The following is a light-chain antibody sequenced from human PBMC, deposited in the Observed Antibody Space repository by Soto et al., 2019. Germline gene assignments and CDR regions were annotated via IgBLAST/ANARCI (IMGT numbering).Light chain of an antibody. CDR3: QQYNNWPRT. Sequence: EIVMTQSRGTLSLSPGERATLSCMASQSVSSNLAWYQQKPGQAPRLLIYGASTRATGIPARFSGSGSGTEFTLTISSLQSEDFAVYYCQQYNNWPRTFGQGTKVDIK. J-gene: IGKJ1*01. CDR1: QSVSSN. CDR2: GAS. V-gene: IGKV3-15*01.